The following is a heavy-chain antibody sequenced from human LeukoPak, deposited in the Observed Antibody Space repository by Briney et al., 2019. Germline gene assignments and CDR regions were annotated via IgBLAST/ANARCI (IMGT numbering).Heavy chain of an antibody. J-gene: IGHJ4*02. CDR2: ISWNSGSI. CDR1: GFTFDDYA. CDR3: AKDRGNYYDSSGPFDY. Sequence: GGSLRLSCAASGFTFDDYAMHWVRQAPGKGLEWVSGISWNSGSIGYADSVKGRFTISRDSAKNSLYLQMNSLRAEDTALYYCAKDRGNYYDSSGPFDYWGQGTLVTVSS. V-gene: IGHV3-9*01. D-gene: IGHD3-22*01.